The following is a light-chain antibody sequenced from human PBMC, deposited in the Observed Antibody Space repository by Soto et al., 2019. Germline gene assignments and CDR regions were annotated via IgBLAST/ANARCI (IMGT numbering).Light chain of an antibody. CDR1: QSISNW. CDR3: QRYNSYWA. Sequence: DKQMNNSLSTLSSSVGDRVTITCRASQSISNWLAWYQQKAGKAPKLLIYKASNLESGVPSRFSGSGSGTEFTLTISSLQQADFATDYCQRYNSYWAFGQGT. J-gene: IGKJ1*01. V-gene: IGKV1-5*03. CDR2: KAS.